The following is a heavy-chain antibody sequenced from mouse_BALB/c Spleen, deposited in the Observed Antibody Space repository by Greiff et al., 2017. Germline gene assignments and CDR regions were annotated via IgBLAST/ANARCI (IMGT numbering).Heavy chain of an antibody. Sequence: EGQLVESGGGLVKPGGSLKLSCAASGFTFSSYAMSWVRQTPEKRLEWVASISSGGSTYYPDSVKGRFTISRDNARNILYLQMSSLRSEDTAMYYCARGDYGSSYWYFDVWGAGTTVTVSS. CDR1: GFTFSSYA. J-gene: IGHJ1*01. CDR3: ARGDYGSSYWYFDV. D-gene: IGHD1-1*01. CDR2: ISSGGST. V-gene: IGHV5-6-5*01.